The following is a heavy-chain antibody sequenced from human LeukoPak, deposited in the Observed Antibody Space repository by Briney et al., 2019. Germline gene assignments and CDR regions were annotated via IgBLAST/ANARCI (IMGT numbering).Heavy chain of an antibody. CDR3: ARAGYSNSSRDNYYYYYGMDV. J-gene: IGHJ6*02. CDR1: GGTFSSYA. Sequence: SVRVSCKASGGTFSSYAISWVRQAPRQGLEWMGGIIPIFGTTNYAQTFQGRVTITADESTSTAYMELSSLRSEDTAVYYCARAGYSNSSRDNYYYYYGMDVWGQGTTVTVSS. D-gene: IGHD6-13*01. V-gene: IGHV1-69*01. CDR2: IIPIFGTT.